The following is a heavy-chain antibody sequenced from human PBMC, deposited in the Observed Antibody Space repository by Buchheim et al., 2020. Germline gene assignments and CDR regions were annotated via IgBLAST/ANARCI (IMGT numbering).Heavy chain of an antibody. J-gene: IGHJ4*02. D-gene: IGHD3-10*01. V-gene: IGHV4-59*01. CDR2: VYYTGRT. CDR1: GFTFSFFD. CDR3: ARGAGIALLRGPPPGFEY. Sequence: VQLLESGGGSAQPGESLRLSCAGSGFTFSFFDIHWIRQPPGKGLEWIGYVYYTGRTNYNPSLKSRVTISLDTSKNQFSLNLTSVIAADTAVYYCARGAGIALLRGPPPGFEYWGQGAL.